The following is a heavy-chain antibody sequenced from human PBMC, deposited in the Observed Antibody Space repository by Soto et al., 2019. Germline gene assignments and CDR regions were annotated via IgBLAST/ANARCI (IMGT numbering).Heavy chain of an antibody. D-gene: IGHD2-8*01. CDR3: ARSFCRDAVRCNWFDP. Sequence: QVQLQESGPGLVKPSETLSLTCTVSGAFSSTYYWSWIRQPPGKGLEWIGYMNNIGRTNYNPSLKSRVTISLDTSKNQCSLKLCSVIAADTAVYYCARSFCRDAVRCNWFDPWGLGTLVTASS. CDR2: MNNIGRT. CDR1: GAFSSTYY. J-gene: IGHJ5*02. V-gene: IGHV4-59*01.